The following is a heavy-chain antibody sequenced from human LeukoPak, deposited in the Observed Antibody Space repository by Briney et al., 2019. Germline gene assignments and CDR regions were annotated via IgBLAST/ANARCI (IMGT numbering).Heavy chain of an antibody. J-gene: IGHJ4*02. CDR3: AKDLGLYSSLDY. V-gene: IGHV3-23*01. CDR2: ISGSGGST. Sequence: GGSLRLSCAASGFTFSSYGMSWVRQAPGKGLEWVSAISGSGGSTYYADSVKGRFTISRDNSKNTLYLQMNSLRAEDTAVYYCAKDLGLYSSLDYWGQGTLVTVSS. CDR1: GFTFSSYG. D-gene: IGHD6-13*01.